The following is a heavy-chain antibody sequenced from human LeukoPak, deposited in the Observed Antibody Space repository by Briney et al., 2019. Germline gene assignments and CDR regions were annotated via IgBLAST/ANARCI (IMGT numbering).Heavy chain of an antibody. CDR1: GGSIGTYY. CDR2: IYYSGST. CDR3: ARGGGLDV. Sequence: SETLSLTCTVSGGSIGTYYWSWIRQPPGKGLECIGYIYYSGSTNYNPSLKSRVIISVDTSKNQFSLKLSSVTAADTAVYYCARGGGLDVWGQGATVTVSS. V-gene: IGHV4-59*01. D-gene: IGHD3-16*01. J-gene: IGHJ6*02.